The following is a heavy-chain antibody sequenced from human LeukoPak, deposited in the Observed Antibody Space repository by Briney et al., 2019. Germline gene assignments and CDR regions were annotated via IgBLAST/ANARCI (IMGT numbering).Heavy chain of an antibody. CDR3: ARQNPGIAAAGFDY. CDR1: GGSISSASYY. D-gene: IGHD6-13*01. CDR2: IYTSGST. J-gene: IGHJ4*02. Sequence: SETLSLTCTVSGGSISSASYYWNWIRQPAGKGLEWIGRIYTSGSTNYNPSLKSRVTISVDKSKNQFSLKLSSVTAADTAVYYCARQNPGIAAAGFDYWGQGTLVTVSS. V-gene: IGHV4-61*02.